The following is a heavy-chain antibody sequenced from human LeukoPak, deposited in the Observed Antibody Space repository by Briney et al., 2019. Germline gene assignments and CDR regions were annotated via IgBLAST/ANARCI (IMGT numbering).Heavy chain of an antibody. CDR1: GYTFTSYD. V-gene: IGHV1-8*03. CDR3: ARFRVPNRDDAFDI. J-gene: IGHJ3*02. Sequence: APVKVSCKASGYTFTSYDINWVRQATGQGLEWMGWMNPNSGNTGYAQKFQGRVTITRNTSISTTYMELSSLRSEDTAVYYCARFRVPNRDDAFDIWGQGTMVTVSS. CDR2: MNPNSGNT.